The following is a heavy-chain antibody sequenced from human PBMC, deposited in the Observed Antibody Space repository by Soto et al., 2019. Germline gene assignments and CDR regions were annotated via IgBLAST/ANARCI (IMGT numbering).Heavy chain of an antibody. D-gene: IGHD2-21*01. Sequence: GGSLRLSCAASGFTFSSYAMSWVRQAPGKGLEWVSAISGSGGSAYYADSVKGRFTISRDNSKNTLYLQMNSLRAEDTAVYYCAKSDGRLNLDYYYYYYMDVWGKGTTVTVSS. J-gene: IGHJ6*03. CDR1: GFTFSSYA. CDR2: ISGSGGSA. V-gene: IGHV3-23*01. CDR3: AKSDGRLNLDYYYYYYMDV.